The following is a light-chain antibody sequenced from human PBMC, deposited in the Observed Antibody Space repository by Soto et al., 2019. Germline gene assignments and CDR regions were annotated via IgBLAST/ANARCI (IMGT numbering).Light chain of an antibody. J-gene: IGKJ1*01. Sequence: EIVLTQSPGTLSLSPGERATLSCRASQSVSSSDLAWYQQKPGQAPRLLIYGASSRATGIPDRFSGSGSGTDFTLTISGLEPEDFVVYYCQQYGSSRTFGQGTKVETK. CDR2: GAS. CDR1: QSVSSSD. CDR3: QQYGSSRT. V-gene: IGKV3-20*01.